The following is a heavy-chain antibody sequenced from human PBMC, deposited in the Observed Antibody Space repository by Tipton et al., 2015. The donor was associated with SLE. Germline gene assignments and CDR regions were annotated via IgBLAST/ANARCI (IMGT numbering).Heavy chain of an antibody. CDR2: IYTTEST. CDR1: GSSISSGYY. CDR3: ARGPGLYSSTWVFGH. Sequence: TLSLTCSVSGSSISSGYYWSWIRQPAGKGLEWIGRIYTTESTNYKPSLINYNPSLKSRVTMSVDTSKNQFSLQLSSVTAADTAVYYCARGPGLYSSTWVFGHWGQGTLVTVSS. J-gene: IGHJ4*02. D-gene: IGHD6-13*01. V-gene: IGHV4-61*02.